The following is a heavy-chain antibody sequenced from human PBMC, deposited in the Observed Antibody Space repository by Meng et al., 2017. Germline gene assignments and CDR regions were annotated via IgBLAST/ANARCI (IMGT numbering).Heavy chain of an antibody. CDR1: GGSFSGYY. J-gene: IGHJ6*02. D-gene: IGHD3-22*01. V-gene: IGHV4-34*01. CDR2: INHSGST. Sequence: GSLRLSCAVYGGSFSGYYWSWIRQPPGKGLEWIGEINHSGSTNYNPSLKSRVTISVDTSKNQFSLKLSSVTAADTAVYYCARHGRYYDSSSYYYYYGMDVWGQGTTVTVSS. CDR3: ARHGRYYDSSSYYYYYGMDV.